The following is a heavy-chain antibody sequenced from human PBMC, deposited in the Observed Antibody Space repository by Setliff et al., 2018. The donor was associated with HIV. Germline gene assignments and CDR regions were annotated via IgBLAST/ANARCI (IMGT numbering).Heavy chain of an antibody. D-gene: IGHD1-1*01. V-gene: IGHV4-4*02. CDR2: IYHSGST. CDR1: GGSISSSNW. CDR3: ARENGRTNYYYYYGLDV. J-gene: IGHJ6*02. Sequence: LRRPLSLTCAVSGGSISSSNWWSWVRQPPGKGLEWIGEIYHSGSTNYNPSLKSRVTISVDSSKNQFSLKLSSVTAADTAVYYCARENGRTNYYYYYGLDVWGQGTTVTVSS.